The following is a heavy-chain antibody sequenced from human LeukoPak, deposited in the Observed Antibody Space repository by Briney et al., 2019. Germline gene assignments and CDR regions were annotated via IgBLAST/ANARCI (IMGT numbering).Heavy chain of an antibody. CDR1: GFTFSSYG. CDR2: ITAGGTVA. D-gene: IGHD4-17*01. CDR3: ARAGMTTVTETDY. J-gene: IGHJ4*02. Sequence: GGSLRLSCAASGFTFSSYGMSWFRQAPGKGLEWVSGITAGGTVAFYTDSVKGRFTISRDNSKNTLYLQMNSLRAEDTAVYYCARAGMTTVTETDYWGQGTLVTVSS. V-gene: IGHV3-23*01.